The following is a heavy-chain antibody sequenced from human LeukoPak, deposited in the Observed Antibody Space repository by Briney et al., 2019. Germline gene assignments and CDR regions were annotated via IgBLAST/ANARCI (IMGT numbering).Heavy chain of an antibody. CDR2: INPNSGGT. J-gene: IGHJ6*02. D-gene: IGHD2-15*01. CDR1: GYTFTGYY. CDR3: ARVTPGAVAAHYGMDV. V-gene: IGHV1-2*02. Sequence: ASVKVSCKASGYTFTGYYMHWVRQAPGQGLEWMGWINPNSGGTNYAQKLQGRVTMTTDTSTSTAYMELRSLRSDDTAVYYCARVTPGAVAAHYGMDVWGQGTTVTVSS.